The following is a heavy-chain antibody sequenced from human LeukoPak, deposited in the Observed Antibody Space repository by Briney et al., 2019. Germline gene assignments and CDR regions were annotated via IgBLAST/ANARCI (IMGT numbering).Heavy chain of an antibody. CDR3: AKGGYGDYGSAFDI. J-gene: IGHJ3*02. D-gene: IGHD4-17*01. Sequence: GGSLRLSCAASGFTVTSNYMSWVRQAPGKGLEWVAFIRYDGSNKYYADSVKGRFTISRDNSKNTLYLQMNSLRAEDTAVYYCAKGGYGDYGSAFDIWGQGTMVTVSS. CDR2: IRYDGSNK. CDR1: GFTVTSNY. V-gene: IGHV3-30*02.